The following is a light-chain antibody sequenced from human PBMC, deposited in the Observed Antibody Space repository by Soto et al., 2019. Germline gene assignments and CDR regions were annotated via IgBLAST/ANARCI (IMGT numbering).Light chain of an antibody. CDR2: GAS. V-gene: IGKV3-20*01. Sequence: EIVLTQSPGTLSLSPGERDTLSCRASQSVSSSYLAWYQQKPGQAPRLLIYGASSRATGIPDRFSGSGSGTDFTLIISRLEPEDFAVYYCQQYGSSPPYTFGQGTKLEIK. J-gene: IGKJ2*01. CDR1: QSVSSSY. CDR3: QQYGSSPPYT.